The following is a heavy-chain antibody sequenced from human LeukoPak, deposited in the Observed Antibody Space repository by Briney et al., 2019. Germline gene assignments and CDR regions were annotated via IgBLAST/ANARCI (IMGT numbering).Heavy chain of an antibody. CDR1: GFTFSSYA. CDR2: ISYDGSNK. J-gene: IGHJ4*02. V-gene: IGHV3-30-3*01. CDR3: ARGPDIVVVVAAYYFDY. Sequence: GRSLRPSCAASGFTFSSYAMHWVRQAPGKGLEWVAVISYDGSNKYYADSVKGRFTISRDNSKNTLYLQMNSLRAEDTAVYYCARGPDIVVVVAAYYFDYWGQGTLVTVSS. D-gene: IGHD2-15*01.